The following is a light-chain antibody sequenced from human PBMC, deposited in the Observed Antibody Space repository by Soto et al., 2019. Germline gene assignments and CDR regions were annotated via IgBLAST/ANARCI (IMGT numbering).Light chain of an antibody. V-gene: IGKV3-20*01. CDR1: QTVNANF. CDR3: QQYGSSGT. CDR2: GVS. J-gene: IGKJ1*01. Sequence: EIVLTQSPGTLSLSPGERSTLDCRSSQTVNANFLAWYQQKPGQAPRLLIYGVSNRAPGIPDRFSGSGSGTDFTLTISRLEPEDFAVYYCQQYGSSGTFGQGTKVDIK.